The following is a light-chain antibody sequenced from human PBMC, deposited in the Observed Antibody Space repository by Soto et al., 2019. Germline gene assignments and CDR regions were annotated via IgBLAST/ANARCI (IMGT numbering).Light chain of an antibody. CDR2: ADS. CDR1: QNGGRN. CDR3: KHYANLLLT. V-gene: IGKV3-15*01. J-gene: IGKJ4*01. Sequence: LMTQSTAALSVSPVEGSALCCRASQNGGRNFAWYQQKPGHAPRILIYADSTRATGILARFSGSGSGTEFTLPISSLQSEDFAVYYSKHYANLLLTFGGGTKGDIK.